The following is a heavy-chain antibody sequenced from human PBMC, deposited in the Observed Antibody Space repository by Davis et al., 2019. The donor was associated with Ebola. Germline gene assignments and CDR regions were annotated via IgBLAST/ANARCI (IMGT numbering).Heavy chain of an antibody. CDR3: AGNSVTTHLDYYGMDV. CDR2: INAGHGNT. CDR1: GYTFTTFA. D-gene: IGHD4-17*01. V-gene: IGHV1-3*01. J-gene: IGHJ6*04. Sequence: ASVKVSCKASGYTFTTFAIHWVRQAPGQRLEWLGWINAGHGNTIYSQNFQGRVTITRDTSASTVYMELSSLRSEDTAVYYCAGNSVTTHLDYYGMDVWGKGTTVTVSS.